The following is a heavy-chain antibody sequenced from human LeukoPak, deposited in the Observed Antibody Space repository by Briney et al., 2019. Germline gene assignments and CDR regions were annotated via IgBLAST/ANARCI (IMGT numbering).Heavy chain of an antibody. D-gene: IGHD2-2*01. V-gene: IGHV3-21*01. CDR2: ISSSSSYI. CDR3: ARDYGPFYRLPYYFDY. CDR1: GFTFSSYS. J-gene: IGHJ4*02. Sequence: GGSLRLSCAASGFTFSSYSMNWVRQAPGKGLEWVSSISSSSSYIYYADSVKGRFTISRDNAKNSLYLQMNSLRAEDTAVYYCARDYGPFYRLPYYFDYWGQGTLVTVSS.